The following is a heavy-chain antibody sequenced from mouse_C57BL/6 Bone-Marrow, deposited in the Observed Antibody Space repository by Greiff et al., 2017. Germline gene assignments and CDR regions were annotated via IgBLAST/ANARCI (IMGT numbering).Heavy chain of an antibody. V-gene: IGHV1-75*01. D-gene: IGHD1-1*01. J-gene: IGHJ1*03. CDR1: GYTFTDYY. CDR3: ARWYGSSFSYWYFDV. Sequence: SGPELVKPGASVKISCKASGYTFTDYYINWVKQRPGQGLEWIGWIFPGSGSTYYNEKFKGKATLTVDKSSSTAYMLLSSLTSEDSAVYFCARWYGSSFSYWYFDVWGTGTTVTVSS. CDR2: IFPGSGST.